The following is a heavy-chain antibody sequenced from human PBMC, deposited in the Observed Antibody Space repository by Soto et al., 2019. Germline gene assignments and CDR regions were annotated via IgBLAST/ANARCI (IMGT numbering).Heavy chain of an antibody. CDR2: FDPEDGET. CDR1: GYTLTELS. Sequence: ASVKVSCKVSGYTLTELSMHWVRQAPGKGLEWMGGFDPEDGETFHAQRFQGRVIMTEDTSTDTAYMELSSLRSEDTAVYYCARDWVQLERLNYYYGMDVWGQGTTVTVSS. J-gene: IGHJ6*02. V-gene: IGHV1-24*01. CDR3: ARDWVQLERLNYYYGMDV. D-gene: IGHD1-1*01.